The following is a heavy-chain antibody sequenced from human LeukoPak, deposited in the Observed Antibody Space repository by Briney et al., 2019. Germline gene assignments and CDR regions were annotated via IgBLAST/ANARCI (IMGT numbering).Heavy chain of an antibody. Sequence: SETLSLTCTVSGGSISSYYWSWIRQPPGKGLERIGYTYYSGSTNYNPSLKSRVTISVDTSKNQFSLKLSSVTAADTAVYYCARVLDTAMALGFYYFDYWGQGTLVTVSS. CDR2: TYYSGST. J-gene: IGHJ4*02. CDR3: ARVLDTAMALGFYYFDY. D-gene: IGHD5-18*01. CDR1: GGSISSYY. V-gene: IGHV4-59*01.